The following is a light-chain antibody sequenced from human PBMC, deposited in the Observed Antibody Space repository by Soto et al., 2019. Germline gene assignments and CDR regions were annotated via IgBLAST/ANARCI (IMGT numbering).Light chain of an antibody. CDR1: RRVLYSSNNKNY. Sequence: MRRFQDCLGVASGKSVTIDGNSIRRVLYSSNNKNYLAWYQQKPGQPPKLLIYWASTRESGVHDRFSGSGSGTDFTLTISRLHAQDVSRYNRQQFFHLRTCRQGTKVDIK. CDR2: WAS. V-gene: IGKV4-1*01. J-gene: IGKJ1*01. CDR3: QQFFHLRT.